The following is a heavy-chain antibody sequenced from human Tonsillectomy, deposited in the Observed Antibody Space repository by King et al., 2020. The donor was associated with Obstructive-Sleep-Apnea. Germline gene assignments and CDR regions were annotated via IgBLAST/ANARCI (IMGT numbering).Heavy chain of an antibody. CDR3: ARGYYDGSDYYPPFDA. CDR2: VFYGGSS. J-gene: IGHJ4*02. D-gene: IGHD3-22*01. Sequence: QLQESGPGLVKPSETLSLSCAVSGGSVSSGTSSWGWVRQPPGKGLECIGCVFYGGSSYYNPSLKSRVSISVDTSKNQFSLRLSSVTAADTAVYYCARGYYDGSDYYPPFDAWGQGTLVTVS. V-gene: IGHV4-39*07. CDR1: GGSVSSGTSS.